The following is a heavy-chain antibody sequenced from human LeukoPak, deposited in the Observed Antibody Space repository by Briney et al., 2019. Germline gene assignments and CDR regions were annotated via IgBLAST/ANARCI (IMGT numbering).Heavy chain of an antibody. CDR1: GFTFRNYW. V-gene: IGHV3-74*01. Sequence: PGGPLRLSCAASGFTFRNYWMHWVRQAPGKGLVWVSRINSDGSSTSYADSVKGRFTISRDNAKNTLYLQMNSLRAEDTAVYYCARGTGYGVFDYWGQGTLVTVSS. CDR3: ARGTGYGVFDY. J-gene: IGHJ4*02. D-gene: IGHD5-12*01. CDR2: INSDGSST.